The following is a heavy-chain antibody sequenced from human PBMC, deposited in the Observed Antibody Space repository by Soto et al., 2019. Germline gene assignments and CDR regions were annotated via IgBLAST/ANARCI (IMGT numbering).Heavy chain of an antibody. CDR3: AGVTSGWGLVIYFEF. CDR1: GGSVSSGSHY. J-gene: IGHJ4*02. D-gene: IGHD6-25*01. CDR2: IYYRGRT. V-gene: IGHV4-61*01. Sequence: SETLSLTCTVSGGSVSSGSHYWSWIRQPPGKGLECVGNIYYRGRTNYNPSLKSRATKSVDTSKNQFSLKLHSVPAAATAVYFCAGVTSGWGLVIYFEFWGQGTLVTVS.